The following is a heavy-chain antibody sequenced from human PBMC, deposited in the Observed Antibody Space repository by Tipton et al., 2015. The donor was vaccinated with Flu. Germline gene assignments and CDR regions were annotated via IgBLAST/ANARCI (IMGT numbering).Heavy chain of an antibody. CDR2: IYSSGST. CDR3: ARSPSYSGSGIYPYYFDD. Sequence: TPSLTCTVSGGSISSYYWSWIRQPAGKGLEWIGRIYSSGSTNYNPSLKGRVTMSVDTSKNQFSLKLSSVTAADTAVYYCARSPSYSGSGIYPYYFDDWGQGTLVTVAS. J-gene: IGHJ4*02. D-gene: IGHD3-10*01. CDR1: GGSISSYY. V-gene: IGHV4-4*07.